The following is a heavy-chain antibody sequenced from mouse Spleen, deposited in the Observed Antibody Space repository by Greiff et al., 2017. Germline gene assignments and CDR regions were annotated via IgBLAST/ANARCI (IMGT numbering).Heavy chain of an antibody. Sequence: EVQRVESGAELVKPGASVKMSCKASGYTFTSYVMHWVKQKPGQGLEWIGYINPYNDGTKYNEKFKGKATLTSDKSSSTAYMELSSLTSEDSAVYYCARSGRYDVGDYWGQGTTLTVSS. J-gene: IGHJ2*01. V-gene: IGHV1-14*01. D-gene: IGHD2-14*01. CDR1: GYTFTSYV. CDR3: ARSGRYDVGDY. CDR2: INPYNDGT.